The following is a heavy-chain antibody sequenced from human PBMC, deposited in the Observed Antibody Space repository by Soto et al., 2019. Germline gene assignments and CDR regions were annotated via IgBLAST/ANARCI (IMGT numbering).Heavy chain of an antibody. Sequence: QVQLVESGGGWAKPGGSLRLPCAASGSPFSSSAMNGVAQVPGKGLGWVAVISYDGTNKNYADSVKGRFTISRDNSKNTLYLQMNSLRAEDTAVYYCARDSSSRGMDVWGQGTTVTVSS. V-gene: IGHV3-30-3*01. CDR3: ARDSSSRGMDV. J-gene: IGHJ6*02. D-gene: IGHD6-6*01. CDR1: GSPFSSSA. CDR2: ISYDGTNK.